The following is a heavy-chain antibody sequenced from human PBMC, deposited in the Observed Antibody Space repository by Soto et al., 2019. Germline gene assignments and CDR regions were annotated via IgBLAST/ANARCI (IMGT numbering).Heavy chain of an antibody. J-gene: IGHJ4*02. D-gene: IGHD6-25*01. CDR3: ARDTWKDGYNNGGMYFDA. CDR2: IWFDGSFE. V-gene: IGHV3-33*01. CDR1: GFGFSHYG. Sequence: QVQLVESGGGVVQPGRSLRLSCEASGFGFSHYGMHWVRQAPGKGLEWVGHIWFDGSFESYADSVKDRFTISRDNSKNTLFLEMKGLRVDDTAVYYCARDTWKDGYNNGGMYFDAWGQGTLVTVSS.